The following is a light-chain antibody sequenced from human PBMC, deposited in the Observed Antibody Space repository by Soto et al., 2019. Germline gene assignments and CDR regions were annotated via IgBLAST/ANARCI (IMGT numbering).Light chain of an antibody. J-gene: IGKJ5*01. CDR1: QSVSSN. Sequence: VVLTQSPATLSLSPGERATLSCRASQSVSSNLAWYQQKPGQAPRLLIYGASTRATGIPARFSGSGSGTEFTLTISRLEPEDFAVYYCQQYGSSPTFGQGTRRRL. CDR3: QQYGSSPT. CDR2: GAS. V-gene: IGKV3-20*01.